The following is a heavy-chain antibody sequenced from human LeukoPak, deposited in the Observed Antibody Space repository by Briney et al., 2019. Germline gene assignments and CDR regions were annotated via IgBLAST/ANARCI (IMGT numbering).Heavy chain of an antibody. CDR3: ARAPGWDRLFFDL. CDR2: IYSGGST. CDR1: GITVSDNY. V-gene: IGHV3-66*01. Sequence: GGSLRLSCAGSGITVSDNYMNWVRQAPGKGLEWVSVIYSGGSTYNADSVKGRFTISRDSSINTVFLQMNSLRVEGTAVYYCARAPGWDRLFFDLWGQGALVTVSS. J-gene: IGHJ4*02. D-gene: IGHD1-26*01.